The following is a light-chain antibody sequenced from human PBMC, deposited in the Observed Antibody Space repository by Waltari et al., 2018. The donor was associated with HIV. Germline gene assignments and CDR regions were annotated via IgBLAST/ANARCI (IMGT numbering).Light chain of an antibody. CDR2: KAS. CDR3: QQYHSYPYT. J-gene: IGKJ2*01. V-gene: IGKV1-5*03. Sequence: DIQMTQSPSTLSASVGDRVTITCRASQSISTWLAWYQQKPGKAPKVLICKASTLEFGAPSSFSGSGSGTEFTLTISSLHPDDFATYYCQQYHSYPYTFGQGTHLEIK. CDR1: QSISTW.